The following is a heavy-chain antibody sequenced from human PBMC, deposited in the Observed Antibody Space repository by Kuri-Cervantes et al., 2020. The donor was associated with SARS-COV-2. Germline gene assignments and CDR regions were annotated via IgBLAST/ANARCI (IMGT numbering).Heavy chain of an antibody. CDR2: ISSSSSYI. CDR1: GFTFSSYS. V-gene: IGHV3-21*01. Sequence: GGSLRLSCAASGFTFSSYSMNWVRQAPGKGLEWVSSISSSSSYIYYADSVKGRFTISRDNAKDTLYLQMNSLRAEDTAVYYCARAGYCSSTSCYSSRYYYMDVWGKGTTVTVSS. CDR3: ARAGYCSSTSCYSSRYYYMDV. D-gene: IGHD2-2*01. J-gene: IGHJ6*03.